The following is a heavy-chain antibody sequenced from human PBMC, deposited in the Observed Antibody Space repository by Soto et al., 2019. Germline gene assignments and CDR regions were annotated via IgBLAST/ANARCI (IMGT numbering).Heavy chain of an antibody. CDR1: GYTFTSYG. CDR3: ARGLKLYSSDDYYDSSGYYNYFDY. V-gene: IGHV1-18*04. Sequence: ASVKVSCKASGYTFTSYGISWVRQAPGQGLDWMGWISAYNGNTNYAQKLQGTVTMTTDTSTSTAYMELRSLRSDDTAVYYCARGLKLYSSDDYYDSSGYYNYFDYWGQGTLVTVSS. J-gene: IGHJ4*02. D-gene: IGHD3-22*01. CDR2: ISAYNGNT.